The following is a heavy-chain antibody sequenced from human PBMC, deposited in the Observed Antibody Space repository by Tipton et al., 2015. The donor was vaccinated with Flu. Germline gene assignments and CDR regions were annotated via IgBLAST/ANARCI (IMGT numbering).Heavy chain of an antibody. CDR2: IWYDGSNK. V-gene: IGHV3-33*01. Sequence: SLRLSCAASGFIFSTYGMHWVRQAPGKGLEWVAVIWYDGSNKYYADSVKGRFTISRDNSKNMVYLQMNSLRAEDTAVYYCASPRWGSGEAFDIWGQGTRVTVSS. CDR3: ASPRWGSGEAFDI. D-gene: IGHD3-10*01. J-gene: IGHJ3*02. CDR1: GFIFSTYG.